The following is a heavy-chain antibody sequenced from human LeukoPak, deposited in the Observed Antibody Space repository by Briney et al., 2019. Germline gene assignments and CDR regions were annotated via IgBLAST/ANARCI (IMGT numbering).Heavy chain of an antibody. Sequence: PGGSLRLSCAASGFTFSRFWMSWVRQAPGKGLEWVANIKQDGSEKHHGASVKGRFTISRENAKNSSYLQMNSLRVEDTAVYYCVKHETGPEYWGQGTLVTVSS. V-gene: IGHV3-7*01. CDR3: VKHETGPEY. J-gene: IGHJ4*02. D-gene: IGHD1-14*01. CDR1: GFTFSRFW. CDR2: IKQDGSEK.